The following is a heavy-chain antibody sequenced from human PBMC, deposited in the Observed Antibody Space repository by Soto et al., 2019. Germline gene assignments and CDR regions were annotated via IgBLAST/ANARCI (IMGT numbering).Heavy chain of an antibody. CDR1: GYTFTSYG. CDR2: ISAYNGNT. J-gene: IGHJ6*02. CDR3: ARLDYYDILTGYYFYYYYGMDV. V-gene: IGHV1-18*01. Sequence: ASVKVSCKASGYTFTSYGISWVRQAPGQGLEWMGWISAYNGNTNYAQKLQGRVTMTTDTSTSTAYMELRSLRSDDTAVYYCARLDYYDILTGYYFYYYYGMDVWGQGTTVTVSS. D-gene: IGHD3-9*01.